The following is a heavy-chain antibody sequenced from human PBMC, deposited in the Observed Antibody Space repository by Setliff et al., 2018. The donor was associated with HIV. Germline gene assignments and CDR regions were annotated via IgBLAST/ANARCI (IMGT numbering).Heavy chain of an antibody. Sequence: PSETLSLTCTVSGGSISSSSYYWGWIRQPPGKGLEWIGTIHYSGSTNYNPSLKSRVTISVDTSKNQFSLKLSSVTAADTALYYCAKLQGGGSGGLYYYYMDVWGKGTTVTVSS. J-gene: IGHJ6*03. CDR1: GGSISSSSYY. CDR3: AKLQGGGSGGLYYYYMDV. CDR2: IHYSGST. V-gene: IGHV4-39*01. D-gene: IGHD6-25*01.